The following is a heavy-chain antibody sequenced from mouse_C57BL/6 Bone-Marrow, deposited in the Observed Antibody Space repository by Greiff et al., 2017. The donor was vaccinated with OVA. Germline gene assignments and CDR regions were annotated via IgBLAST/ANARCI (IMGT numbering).Heavy chain of an antibody. CDR3: ARVGTREFAY. V-gene: IGHV3-6*01. J-gene: IGHJ3*01. CDR2: ISYDGSN. CDR1: GYSITSGYY. D-gene: IGHD3-1*01. Sequence: ESGPGLVKPSQSLSLTCSVTGYSITSGYYWNWIRQFPGNKLEWMGYISYDGSNNYNPSLKNRISITRDTSKNQFFLKLNSVTTEDTATYYCARVGTREFAYWGQGTLVTVSA.